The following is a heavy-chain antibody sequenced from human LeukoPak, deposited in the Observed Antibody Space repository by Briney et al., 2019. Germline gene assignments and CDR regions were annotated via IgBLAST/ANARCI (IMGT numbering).Heavy chain of an antibody. V-gene: IGHV3-21*01. CDR3: ARVRANWYEDY. Sequence: GGSLRLSCAASGFTFSSYSFNWVRQVPGKGLEWVSSITTTFYTYYTDSVKGRFTISRDNAKNSLYLQMISLRAEDTAVYYCARVRANWYEDYWGLGTLVTVSS. CDR1: GFTFSSYS. J-gene: IGHJ4*02. CDR2: ITTTFYT. D-gene: IGHD6-13*01.